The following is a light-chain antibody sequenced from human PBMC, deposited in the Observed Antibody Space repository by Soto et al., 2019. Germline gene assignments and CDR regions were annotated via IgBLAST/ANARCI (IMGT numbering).Light chain of an antibody. Sequence: QSVLTQPPSASGTPGQRVTISCSGSSSNIGSNTVNWYQQLPGTAPKLLIHSNNQRPSVVPDRFSDSKSRTSASLAISGLQSEDEADYYCAAWDDRLNGPVFGGGTKLTVL. CDR2: SNN. CDR1: SSNIGSNT. V-gene: IGLV1-44*01. J-gene: IGLJ2*01. CDR3: AAWDDRLNGPV.